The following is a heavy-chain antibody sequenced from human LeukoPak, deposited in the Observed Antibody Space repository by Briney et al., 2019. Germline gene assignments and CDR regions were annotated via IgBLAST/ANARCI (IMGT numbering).Heavy chain of an antibody. CDR3: AKVMGITIFGAFHH. D-gene: IGHD3-3*01. Sequence: GGSLRLSCAASGFTFSSYDMSWVRQAPGKGPEWVSFIRSDGGSTLYADSVKGRFTISRDNSKNTLYLQMNSLRADDTAIYYCAKVMGITIFGAFHHWGQGTLVTVSS. CDR1: GFTFSSYD. CDR2: IRSDGGST. V-gene: IGHV3-23*01. J-gene: IGHJ1*01.